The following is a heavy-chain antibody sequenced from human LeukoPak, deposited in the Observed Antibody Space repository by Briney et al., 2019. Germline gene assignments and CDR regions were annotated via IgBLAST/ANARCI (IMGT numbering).Heavy chain of an antibody. Sequence: PGGSLRLSCAASGFTFSNYSMNWVRQAPGKGLEWVSYITSSSTVYYAGSVKGRFTISRANAKNSLFLQMNSLRAEDTAVYYCARDYCSGPKCYFIDYWGQGALVTVSS. D-gene: IGHD2-15*01. CDR2: ITSSSTV. CDR3: ARDYCSGPKCYFIDY. J-gene: IGHJ4*02. V-gene: IGHV3-48*04. CDR1: GFTFSNYS.